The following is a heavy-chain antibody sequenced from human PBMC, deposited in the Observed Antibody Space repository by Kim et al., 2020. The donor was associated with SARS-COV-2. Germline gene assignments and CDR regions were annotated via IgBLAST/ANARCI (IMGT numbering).Heavy chain of an antibody. CDR1: GFTFSGSA. CDR3: TSWYDILTGYYWPDPDGY. Sequence: GGSLRLSCAASGFTFSGSAMHWVRQASGKGLEWVGRIRSKANSYATAYAASVKGRFTISRDDSKNTAYLQMNSLKTEDTAVYYCTSWYDILTGYYWPDPDGYWGQGTLVTVSS. J-gene: IGHJ4*02. D-gene: IGHD3-9*01. CDR2: IRSKANSYAT. V-gene: IGHV3-73*01.